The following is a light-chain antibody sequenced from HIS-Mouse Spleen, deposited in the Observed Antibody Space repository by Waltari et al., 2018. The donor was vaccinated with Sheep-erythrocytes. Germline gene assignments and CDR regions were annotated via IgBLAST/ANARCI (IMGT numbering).Light chain of an antibody. V-gene: IGLV1-44*01. CDR2: SNN. CDR3: AAWDDSLNGYV. Sequence: QSVLTQPPSASGTPGQRVTISCSGSSSNIGSITVNWSQQLPGTAPKLLIYSNNQRPSGVPDRFSGSKSGTSASLAISGLQSEDEADYYCAAWDDSLNGYVFGTGTKVTVL. CDR1: SSNIGSIT. J-gene: IGLJ1*01.